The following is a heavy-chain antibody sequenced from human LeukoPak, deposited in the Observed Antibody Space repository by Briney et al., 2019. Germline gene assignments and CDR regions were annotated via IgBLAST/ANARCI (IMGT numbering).Heavy chain of an antibody. D-gene: IGHD2-2*01. Sequence: GGSLRLSCAASGFTFSSYSMNWVRQPPGKGLEWVSSISSSSSYIYYADSVKGRFTISRDNAKNSLYLQMNSLRAEDTAVYYCARERRCSSTSCPFDYWGQGTLVTVSS. CDR2: ISSSSSYI. J-gene: IGHJ4*02. CDR1: GFTFSSYS. CDR3: ARERRCSSTSCPFDY. V-gene: IGHV3-21*01.